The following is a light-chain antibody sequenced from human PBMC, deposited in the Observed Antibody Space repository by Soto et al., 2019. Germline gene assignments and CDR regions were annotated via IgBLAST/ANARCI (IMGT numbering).Light chain of an antibody. CDR3: QQYYNWSLT. J-gene: IGKJ4*01. Sequence: EILLTQSPATLSLSPGERATLSCGASQSVRSYLAWYQKKTGEAPRLLIYDASNMATGVPARVCGSGCGAEVTTTISSMKYEDVEVYYCQQYYNWSLTFGGGTKVDIK. CDR2: DAS. CDR1: QSVRSY. V-gene: IGKV3-11*01.